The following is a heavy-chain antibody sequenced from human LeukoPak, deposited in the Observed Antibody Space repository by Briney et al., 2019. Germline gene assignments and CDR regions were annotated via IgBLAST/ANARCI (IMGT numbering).Heavy chain of an antibody. CDR2: IRSKAYGGTT. V-gene: IGHV3-49*04. D-gene: IGHD2-2*01. Sequence: GGSLRLSCTASGFTFGDYAMSWVRQAPGKGLEWVGFIRSKAYGGTTEYAASVKGRFTISRDDSKSIAYLQMNSLKIEDTAVYYCTRDHPIVVVPAATRGYFDYWGQGTLVTVSS. J-gene: IGHJ4*02. CDR3: TRDHPIVVVPAATRGYFDY. CDR1: GFTFGDYA.